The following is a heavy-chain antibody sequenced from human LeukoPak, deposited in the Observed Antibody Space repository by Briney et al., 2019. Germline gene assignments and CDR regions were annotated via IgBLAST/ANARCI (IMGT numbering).Heavy chain of an antibody. CDR2: INWNGGST. V-gene: IGHV3-20*04. J-gene: IGHJ2*01. CDR1: GFTFDEHG. CDR3: VGGDRNGWHFDL. Sequence: GGSLRLSCAGSGFTFDEHGMSWVRQAPGKGLEWVSGINWNGGSTGYGDSVKGRFTISRDNAKKSLFLQMNSLRAEDTALYYCVGGDRNGWHFDLWGRGTLVTVSS. D-gene: IGHD2-15*01.